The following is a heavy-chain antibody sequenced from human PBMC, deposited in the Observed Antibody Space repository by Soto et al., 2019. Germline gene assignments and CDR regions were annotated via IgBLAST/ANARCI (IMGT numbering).Heavy chain of an antibody. Sequence: SETLSLTCTVSGGSISNYYWSWIRQPPGKGLEWIGFIYYTGSTSYIPSLKSRLTMSLHTSRNQFSLNLSSVTAADTAVYYCARAGYSYETGYYFDSWGQGTLVTVSS. J-gene: IGHJ4*02. D-gene: IGHD5-18*01. CDR3: ARAGYSYETGYYFDS. CDR2: IYYTGST. CDR1: GGSISNYY. V-gene: IGHV4-59*01.